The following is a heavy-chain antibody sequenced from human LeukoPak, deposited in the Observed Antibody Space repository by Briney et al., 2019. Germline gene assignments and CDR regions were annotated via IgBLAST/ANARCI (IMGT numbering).Heavy chain of an antibody. CDR3: ARGLSPVAAGLNY. V-gene: IGHV3-74*01. CDR1: GFTFSSYW. J-gene: IGHJ4*02. Sequence: GGPLRLSCAASGFTFSSYWMHWVRQAPGKGLVWVSRINSDGSGTSYADSVEGRFTISGDNAKNMLYLQMNSLRAEGTAVYYCARGLSPVAAGLNYRGQPTMVTVSS. CDR2: INSDGSGT. D-gene: IGHD6-13*01.